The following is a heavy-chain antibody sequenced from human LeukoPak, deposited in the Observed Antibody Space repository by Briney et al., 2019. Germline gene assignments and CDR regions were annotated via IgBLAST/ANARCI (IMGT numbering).Heavy chain of an antibody. CDR3: ASKGVGATSSFDY. D-gene: IGHD1-26*01. Sequence: SETLSLTCTVSGGSISSYYWSWIRQPPGKGLEWIGYIYYSGSTNYNPSLKSRVTISVDTSKNQFPLKLSSVTAADTAVYYCASKGVGATSSFDYWGQGTLVTVSS. J-gene: IGHJ4*02. V-gene: IGHV4-59*01. CDR1: GGSISSYY. CDR2: IYYSGST.